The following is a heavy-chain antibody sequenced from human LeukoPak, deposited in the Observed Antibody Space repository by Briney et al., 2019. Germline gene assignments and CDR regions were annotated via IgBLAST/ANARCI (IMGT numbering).Heavy chain of an antibody. V-gene: IGHV1-69*13. CDR2: IIPIFGVA. CDR1: GGTFRNYV. J-gene: IGHJ4*02. D-gene: IGHD2-2*01. CDR3: ARDCSSTSCERFDY. Sequence: GASVKVSCKASGGTFRNYVISWVRQAPGQGLEWMGGIIPIFGVANYGQSSQGRVTITADESTNTAYMELSSLRSDDTAVYYCARDCSSTSCERFDYWGQGTLVTVSS.